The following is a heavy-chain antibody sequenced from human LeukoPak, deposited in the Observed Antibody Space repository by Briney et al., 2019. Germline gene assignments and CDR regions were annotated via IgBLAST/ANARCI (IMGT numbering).Heavy chain of an antibody. CDR2: IYYSGST. D-gene: IGHD4-23*01. V-gene: IGHV4-59*01. CDR3: ARATRLAYGGNSYYFDY. Sequence: SGTLSLTCTVSGGSISSYYWSWIRQPPGKGLEWIGYIYYSGSTNYNPSLKSRVTISVDTSKNQFSLKLSSVTAADTAVYYCARATRLAYGGNSYYFDYWGQGTLVTVSS. CDR1: GGSISSYY. J-gene: IGHJ4*02.